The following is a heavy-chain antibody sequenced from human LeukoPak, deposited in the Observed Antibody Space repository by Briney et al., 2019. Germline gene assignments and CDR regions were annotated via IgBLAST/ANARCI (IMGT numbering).Heavy chain of an antibody. CDR1: GFTFSSYW. V-gene: IGHV3-7*03. D-gene: IGHD2-21*02. Sequence: GGSLRLSCAASGFTFSSYWMSWVRQAPGKGLEWVANIKQDGSEKYYVDSVKGRFTISRDNAKNSLYLQMNSLRAEDTAVYYCARRTYCGGDCYHEDYWGQGTLVTVSS. CDR2: IKQDGSEK. J-gene: IGHJ4*02. CDR3: ARRTYCGGDCYHEDY.